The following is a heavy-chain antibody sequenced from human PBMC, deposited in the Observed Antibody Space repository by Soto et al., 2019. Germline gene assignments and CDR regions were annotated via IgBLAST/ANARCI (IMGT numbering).Heavy chain of an antibody. Sequence: ASVKVSCKASGYTFTSYGISWVRQAPGQGLEWMGWISAYDGNTNYAQKLQGRVTMTTDTSTSTAYMELRSLISDDTAVYYCARDRLPTLFDYWGQGTLVTVSS. CDR3: ARDRLPTLFDY. CDR1: GYTFTSYG. CDR2: ISAYDGNT. J-gene: IGHJ4*02. V-gene: IGHV1-18*01.